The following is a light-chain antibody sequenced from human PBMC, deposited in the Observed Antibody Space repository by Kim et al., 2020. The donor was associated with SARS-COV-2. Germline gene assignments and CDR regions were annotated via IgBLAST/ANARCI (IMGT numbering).Light chain of an antibody. CDR1: QSFSSW. CDR3: QQYNSYPLT. Sequence: DIQMTQSPSTLSASVGDRVTITCRASQSFSSWLAWYQQKPGKAPKLLISRASSLESGVPSRFSGSGSGTEFTLTISSLQPDDSATYYCQQYNSYPLTFGGGTKVDIK. J-gene: IGKJ4*01. CDR2: RAS. V-gene: IGKV1-5*03.